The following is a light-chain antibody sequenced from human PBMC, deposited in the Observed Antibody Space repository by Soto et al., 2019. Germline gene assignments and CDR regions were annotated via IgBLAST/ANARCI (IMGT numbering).Light chain of an antibody. Sequence: QSALTQPPSVSGSPGQSVTISCTGTSSDVGSYNRLSWYQQPPGTAPKLLIFANNNRPSGVPDRFSGSKSGTSASLANTGLQAEDEGDYYCQSYDSTLSARYVFGTGTKVTVL. CDR1: SSDVGSYNR. CDR2: ANN. CDR3: QSYDSTLSARYV. V-gene: IGLV2-18*02. J-gene: IGLJ1*01.